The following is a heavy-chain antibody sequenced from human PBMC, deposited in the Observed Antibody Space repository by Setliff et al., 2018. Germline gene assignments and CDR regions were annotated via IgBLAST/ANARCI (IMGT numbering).Heavy chain of an antibody. CDR3: ARGGSSVVVTAILDY. D-gene: IGHD2-21*02. Sequence: PGGSLRLSCAASGFTFSTYRMHWVRQAPGKGLEWVAVISYDGSNKYYADSVKGRFTISRDNSKNTLYLQMNSLRAEDTAVYYCARGGSSVVVTAILDYWGQGTLVTVSS. J-gene: IGHJ4*02. CDR2: ISYDGSNK. V-gene: IGHV3-30*04. CDR1: GFTFSTYR.